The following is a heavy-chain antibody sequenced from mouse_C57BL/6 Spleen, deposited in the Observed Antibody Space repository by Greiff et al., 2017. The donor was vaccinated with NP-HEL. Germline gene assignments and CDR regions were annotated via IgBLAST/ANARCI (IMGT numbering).Heavy chain of an antibody. Sequence: EVQLVESGGGLVKPGGSLKLSCAASGFTFSDYGMHWVRQAPEKGLEWVAYISSGSSTIYYADTVKGRFTISRDNAKKTLFLQMTSLRSEDTAMYYWARRGDYAYYFDYWGQGTTLTVSS. CDR3: ARRGDYAYYFDY. CDR2: ISSGSSTI. V-gene: IGHV5-17*01. CDR1: GFTFSDYG. D-gene: IGHD2-4*01. J-gene: IGHJ2*01.